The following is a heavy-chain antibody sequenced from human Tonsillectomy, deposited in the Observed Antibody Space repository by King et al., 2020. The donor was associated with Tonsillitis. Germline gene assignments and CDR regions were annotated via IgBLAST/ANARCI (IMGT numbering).Heavy chain of an antibody. CDR2: IKSKTDGGTT. D-gene: IGHD1-26*01. CDR3: TTPTLGGSYTHPWY. CDR1: GFTFSNAW. V-gene: IGHV3-15*01. J-gene: IGHJ4*02. Sequence: EVQLVESGGGLVKPGGSLRLSCAASGFTFSNAWMSWVRQAPGKGLEWVGHIKSKTDGGTTDYAAPVKGRFTISRDDSKNTLYLQMNSLKTEDTAVYYCTTPTLGGSYTHPWYWGQGTLVTVSS.